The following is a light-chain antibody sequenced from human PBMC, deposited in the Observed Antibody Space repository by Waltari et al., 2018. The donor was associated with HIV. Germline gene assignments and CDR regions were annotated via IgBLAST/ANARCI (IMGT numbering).Light chain of an antibody. J-gene: IGLJ2*01. V-gene: IGLV7-43*01. CDR3: MLFFRTSYL. CDR2: SST. Sequence: QTVVTQEPSLTVSPGGTITLTCSSATGPVANGHSVNWFQQKPGQPPRPLISSSTRRHPLTPERFSGSLVGDRAALTLSNVWPEDQADYYCMLFFRTSYLFGGGTKVTVL. CDR1: TGPVANGHS.